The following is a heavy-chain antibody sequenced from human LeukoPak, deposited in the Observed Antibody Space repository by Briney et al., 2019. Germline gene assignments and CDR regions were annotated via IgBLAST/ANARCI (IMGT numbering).Heavy chain of an antibody. CDR2: IWYDGSNK. J-gene: IGHJ4*02. V-gene: IGHV3-33*01. CDR3: ARDGPGYGSGSSFFDY. CDR1: GFTFSSHG. Sequence: GGSLRLSCAVSGFTFSSHGMHWVRQAPGKGLEWVAVIWYDGSNKYYADSVKGRFTISRDNSKNTLYLQMNSLRAEDTAVYYCARDGPGYGSGSSFFDYWGQGTLVTVSS. D-gene: IGHD3-10*01.